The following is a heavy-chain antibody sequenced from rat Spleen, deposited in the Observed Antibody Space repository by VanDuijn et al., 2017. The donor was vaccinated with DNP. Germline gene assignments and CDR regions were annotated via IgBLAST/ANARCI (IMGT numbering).Heavy chain of an antibody. CDR1: GFTFNNYW. D-gene: IGHD1-6*01. CDR3: ARGAMYTTDYRTPFAY. V-gene: IGHV5-31*01. Sequence: EVQLVASGGDLVQPGRSLKLSCVASGFTFNNYWMTWIRQVPGKGLEWVASITSSGGNTYFPDSVKGRFTIYRDNAKNTLYLQMNSLRSEDTATYYCARGAMYTTDYRTPFAYWGQGTLVTVSS. CDR2: ITSSGGNT. J-gene: IGHJ3*01.